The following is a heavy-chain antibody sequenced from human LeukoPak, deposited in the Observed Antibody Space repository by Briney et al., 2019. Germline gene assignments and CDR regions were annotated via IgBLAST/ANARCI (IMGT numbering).Heavy chain of an antibody. Sequence: SETLSLTCAVYGGSFSGYYWSWIPQPPGKGLEWVGDIYYSGSTNYNPSPKSRVTISVNTSKNQFSLKLSSVTAADTAVYYCARVTSSWHHYYYYYMDVRGKGTTVTVSS. V-gene: IGHV4-34*01. J-gene: IGHJ6*03. CDR1: GGSFSGYY. D-gene: IGHD6-13*01. CDR2: IYYSGST. CDR3: ARVTSSWHHYYYYYMDV.